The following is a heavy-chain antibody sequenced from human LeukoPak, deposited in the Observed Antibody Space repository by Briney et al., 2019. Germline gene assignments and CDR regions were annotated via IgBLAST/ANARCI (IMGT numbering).Heavy chain of an antibody. Sequence: GASVKVSCKASGGTFSSYAISWVRQAPGQGLEWMGRIIPILGIANYEQKFQGRVTITADKSTSTAYMELSSLRSEDTAVYYCARGESSGYIHLDYWGQGTLVTVSS. J-gene: IGHJ4*02. CDR1: GGTFSSYA. V-gene: IGHV1-69*04. D-gene: IGHD3-22*01. CDR2: IIPILGIA. CDR3: ARGESSGYIHLDY.